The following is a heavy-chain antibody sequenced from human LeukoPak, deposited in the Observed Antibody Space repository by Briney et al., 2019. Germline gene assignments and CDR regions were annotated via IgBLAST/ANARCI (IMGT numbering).Heavy chain of an antibody. Sequence: PGRSLRLSCAASGFTFSSYAMHWVRQAPGKGLEWVAVISYDGSNKYYADSVKGRFTISRDNSKNTLYLQMNSLRAEDTAVYYCARPVRSGYDSYYYGMDVWGQGTTVTVSS. CDR3: ARPVRSGYDSYYYGMDV. CDR2: ISYDGSNK. D-gene: IGHD5-12*01. CDR1: GFTFSSYA. J-gene: IGHJ6*02. V-gene: IGHV3-30*04.